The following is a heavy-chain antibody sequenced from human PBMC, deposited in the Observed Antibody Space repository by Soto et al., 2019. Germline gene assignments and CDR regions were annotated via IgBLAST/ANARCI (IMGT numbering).Heavy chain of an antibody. CDR2: ISYDGSNQ. CDR1: GFSFSRHG. CDR3: ARDRSSTYYYYGMDL. V-gene: IGHV3-30-3*01. J-gene: IGHJ6*02. Sequence: PRLSCAASGFSFSRHGMHWVRQAPGKGLEWVAVISYDGSNQDYADSVKGRFSISRDNSKNTVYLQMNSLRVEDSAVYYCARDRSSTYYYYGMDLCGQGTTVTVSS. D-gene: IGHD6-19*01.